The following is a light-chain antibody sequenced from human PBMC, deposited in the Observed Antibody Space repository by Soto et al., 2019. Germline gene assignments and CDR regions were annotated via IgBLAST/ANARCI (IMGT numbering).Light chain of an antibody. CDR1: QSISSW. V-gene: IGKV1-5*01. CDR2: DAS. Sequence: DIQLTQSPSNLSASVGDGVTLTCRASQSISSWLAWYQQKPGKAPKLLIYDASSLESGVPSRFSGSGSGTEFTLTISSLQPDDFATYYCQQYNSYSLTFGQGTKVDNK. J-gene: IGKJ1*01. CDR3: QQYNSYSLT.